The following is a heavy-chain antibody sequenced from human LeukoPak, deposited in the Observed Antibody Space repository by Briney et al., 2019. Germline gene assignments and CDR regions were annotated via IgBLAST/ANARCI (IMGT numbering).Heavy chain of an antibody. CDR3: ARLGFWTGYIYSYYYMDV. V-gene: IGHV4-4*09. J-gene: IGHJ6*03. CDR2: IYTNGST. Sequence: SETLSLTCTVSGDSISSNSWSWIRQPPGKGLEWIGYIYTNGSTSYNPSLKSRVSISVDTSKNQFSLNLSSVTAADTAGYYCARLGFWTGYIYSYYYMDVWGKGTTVTVSS. CDR1: GDSISSNS. D-gene: IGHD3/OR15-3a*01.